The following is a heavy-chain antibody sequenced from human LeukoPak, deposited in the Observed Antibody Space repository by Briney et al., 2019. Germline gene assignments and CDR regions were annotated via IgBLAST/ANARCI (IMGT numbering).Heavy chain of an antibody. CDR2: IKSDGTST. CDR1: GLTVSTYG. D-gene: IGHD7-27*01. V-gene: IGHV3-74*01. CDR3: AISQLGG. Sequence: PGGSLRLSCAVPGLTVSTYGIDWVRQAPGKGLVWVSRIKSDGTSTSYAHSVKGRFTISRENAKNMLYLQRNSLRPEDTALYECAISQLGGWGQGALVTVSS. J-gene: IGHJ4*02.